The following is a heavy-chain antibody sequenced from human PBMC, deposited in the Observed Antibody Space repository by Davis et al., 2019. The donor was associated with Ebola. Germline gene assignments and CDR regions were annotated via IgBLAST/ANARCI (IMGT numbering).Heavy chain of an antibody. CDR2: ISSSDSTI. CDR3: ARDRDYDLWSGSDVRRDHYHYGMDV. J-gene: IGHJ6*02. V-gene: IGHV3-48*03. CDR1: GFTFSSYE. D-gene: IGHD3-3*01. Sequence: GESLKISCAASGFTFSSYEMNWVRQAPGKGPEWVSYISSSDSTIYYADSVKGRFTISRDNAKNSLYLQLNRLRAEDTAIYYCARDRDYDLWSGSDVRRDHYHYGMDVWGQGTTVTVSS.